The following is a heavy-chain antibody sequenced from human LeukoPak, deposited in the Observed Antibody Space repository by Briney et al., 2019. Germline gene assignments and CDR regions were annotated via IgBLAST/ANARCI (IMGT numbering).Heavy chain of an antibody. CDR3: ARAMAVPAFNWFDP. V-gene: IGHV4-31*03. D-gene: IGHD2-2*01. J-gene: IGHJ5*02. CDR2: IYYSGST. CDR1: GGSISSGGYY. Sequence: SETLSLTCTVSGGSISSGGYYWSWIRQHPGKGLEWIGYIYYSGSTYYNPSLKSRVTISVDTSKNQFSLKLSSVTAADTAVYYCARAMAVPAFNWFDPWGQGTLVTVSS.